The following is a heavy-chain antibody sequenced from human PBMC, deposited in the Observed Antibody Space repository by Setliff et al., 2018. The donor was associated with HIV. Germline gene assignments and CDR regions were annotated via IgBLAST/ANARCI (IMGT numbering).Heavy chain of an antibody. J-gene: IGHJ4*02. CDR1: GYSFPTYW. CDR2: IYPDESDS. Sequence: GESPKISCKGSGYSFPTYWIAWVRQMPGKGLEWMGVIYPDESDSRYSPSFRGQVTISADKSINTAYLQWSSLKASDTAMYYCARVDMGYYYDSSGYSHFDHWGQGTLVTVSS. V-gene: IGHV5-51*01. CDR3: ARVDMGYYYDSSGYSHFDH. D-gene: IGHD3-22*01.